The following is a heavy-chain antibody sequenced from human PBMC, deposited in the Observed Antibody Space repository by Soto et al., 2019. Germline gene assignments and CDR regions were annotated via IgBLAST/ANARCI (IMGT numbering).Heavy chain of an antibody. J-gene: IGHJ3*02. V-gene: IGHV3-21*01. CDR2: ISSSSSYI. D-gene: IGHD3-10*01. CDR3: ARVLSSADAFDI. CDR1: GFTFSSYS. Sequence: GGSLRLSCAASGFTFSSYSMNWVRQAPGKGLEWVSSISSSSSYIYYADSVKGRFTISRDNAKNSLYLQMNSLRAEHTAVYYCARVLSSADAFDIWGQGTMVTVSS.